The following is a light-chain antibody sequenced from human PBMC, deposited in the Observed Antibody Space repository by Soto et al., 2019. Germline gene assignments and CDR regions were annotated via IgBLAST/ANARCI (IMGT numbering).Light chain of an antibody. CDR3: QHSYSTLRA. CDR2: AAS. J-gene: IGKJ1*01. Sequence: DIQMTQSPSSLSASVGDRVTITCRSSQSINSYLNWYQQKPGKAPNLLIYAASNLQSGVPSRFSRSGSGTDFTLTISSLQPEDFATYYCQHSYSTLRAFGQGTKVEIK. V-gene: IGKV1-39*01. CDR1: QSINSY.